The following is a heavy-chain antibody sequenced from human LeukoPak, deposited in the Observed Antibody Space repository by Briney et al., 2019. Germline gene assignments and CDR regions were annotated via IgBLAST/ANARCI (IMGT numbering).Heavy chain of an antibody. CDR2: IHYTGNT. D-gene: IGHD6-13*01. CDR3: ARGLAAAGLLNP. CDR1: GDSISGVGYY. J-gene: IGHJ5*02. V-gene: IGHV4-31*03. Sequence: SQTLSLTCTVSGDSISGVGYYWTWIRRHPGKGLEWTGYIHYTGNTYSNPSLKSRLNMSVDTSKNQFSLELTSVTAADTAVYYCARGLAAAGLLNPWGQGTLVTVSS.